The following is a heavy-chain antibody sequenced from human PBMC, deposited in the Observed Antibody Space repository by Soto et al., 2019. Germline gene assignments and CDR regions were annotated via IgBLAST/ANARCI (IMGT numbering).Heavy chain of an antibody. Sequence: SETLSLTCAVSGGSISSSNWWSWVRQPPGKGLEWMGEIYHSGSTNYNPSLKSRVTISVDKSKNQFSLKLSSVTAADAAVYYCARDRGLDYGGNWFDPWGQGTLVTVSS. CDR1: GGSISSSNW. V-gene: IGHV4-4*02. CDR2: IYHSGST. D-gene: IGHD4-17*01. CDR3: ARDRGLDYGGNWFDP. J-gene: IGHJ5*02.